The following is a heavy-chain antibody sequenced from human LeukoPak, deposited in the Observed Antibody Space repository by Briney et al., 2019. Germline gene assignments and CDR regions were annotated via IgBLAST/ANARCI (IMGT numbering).Heavy chain of an antibody. V-gene: IGHV4-38-2*01. J-gene: IGHJ6*03. CDR3: ARQYDSYFYYYLDL. CDR1: GYPINNAYY. D-gene: IGHD2-2*01. CDR2: LYHPDST. Sequence: SETLSLTCGVSGYPINNAYYWVWIRQPPGKGLEWIGSLYHPDSTYYNPSLKSRVTMSVDTSRNQFSLRLSFVTAADSAVYYCARQYDSYFYYYLDLWGTGTTVTVSS.